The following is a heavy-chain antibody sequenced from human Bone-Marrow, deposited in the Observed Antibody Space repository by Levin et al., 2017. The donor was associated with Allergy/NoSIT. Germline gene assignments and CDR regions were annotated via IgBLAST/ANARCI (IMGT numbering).Heavy chain of an antibody. CDR3: ARDWIEKSYGYYGMDV. Sequence: PGGSLRLSCAASDSSFSTHAMTWVRQAPGKGLEWVAAISYDGDNEFYAKSVRGRFTVSRDNSENTLYLQMDSLRTEDTAVYFCARDWIEKSYGYYGMDVWGQGTAVTVS. CDR2: ISYDGDNE. J-gene: IGHJ6*02. D-gene: IGHD5-18*01. CDR1: DSSFSTHA. V-gene: IGHV3-30-3*01.